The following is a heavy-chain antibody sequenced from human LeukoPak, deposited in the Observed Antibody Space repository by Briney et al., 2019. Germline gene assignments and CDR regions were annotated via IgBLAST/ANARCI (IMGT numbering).Heavy chain of an antibody. Sequence: ASVKVSCKASGYTFTSYAMKWVRQAPGQGLEWMGWINTNTGNPTYAQGFTGRFVFSLDTSVSTAYLQISSLKAEDTAVYYCARVSCSSTSCQSNWFDPWGQGTLVTVSS. CDR2: INTNTGNP. CDR3: ARVSCSSTSCQSNWFDP. J-gene: IGHJ5*02. CDR1: GYTFTSYA. V-gene: IGHV7-4-1*02. D-gene: IGHD2-2*01.